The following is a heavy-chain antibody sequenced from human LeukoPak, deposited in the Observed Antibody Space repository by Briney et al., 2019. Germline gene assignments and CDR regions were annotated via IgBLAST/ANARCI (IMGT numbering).Heavy chain of an antibody. CDR1: GGSFSGYY. Sequence: SETLSLTCAVYGGSFSGYYWNLIRQPPGKGLEWIGEINHSGSTNYNPSLKSRVTISVDTSKNQFSLKLSSVTAADTAVYYCARGQNWNDFDYWGQGTLVTVSS. CDR2: INHSGST. V-gene: IGHV4-34*01. CDR3: ARGQNWNDFDY. D-gene: IGHD1-1*01. J-gene: IGHJ4*02.